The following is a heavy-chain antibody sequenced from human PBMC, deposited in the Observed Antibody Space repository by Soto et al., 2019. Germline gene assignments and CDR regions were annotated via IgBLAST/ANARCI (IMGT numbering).Heavy chain of an antibody. V-gene: IGHV2-5*02. CDR3: ARRPVGALNYYDA. D-gene: IGHD3-3*01. CDR2: IYWDDDK. CDR1: GFSLSTSEAG. J-gene: IGHJ4*02. Sequence: QVTLKESGPSLVKPTQTLTLTCAFSGFSLSTSEAGVGWIRQPPGKALEWLALIYWDDDKGYSPSLKNRLTITKDTSKNQVVLTMTNMDPVDTGTHFCARRPVGALNYYDAWGQGTLVTVSS.